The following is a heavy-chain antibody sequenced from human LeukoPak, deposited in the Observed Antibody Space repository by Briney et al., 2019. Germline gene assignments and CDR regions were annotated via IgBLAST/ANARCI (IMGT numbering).Heavy chain of an antibody. CDR2: MYTSGST. D-gene: IGHD2-21*02. J-gene: IGHJ2*01. V-gene: IGHV4-4*07. Sequence: SETLSLTCTVFGGSISSYYWSWIRQPAGKGLEWIGRMYTSGSTNYNPSLKSRVTISVDTSKNQFSLKLSSVTAADTAVYYCARVVAPRIVVVTNRTGGWYFDLWGRGTLVTVSS. CDR3: ARVVAPRIVVVTNRTGGWYFDL. CDR1: GGSISSYY.